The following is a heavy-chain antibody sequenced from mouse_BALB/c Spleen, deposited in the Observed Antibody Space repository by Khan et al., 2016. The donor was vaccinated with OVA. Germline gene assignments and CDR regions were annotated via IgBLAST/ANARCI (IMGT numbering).Heavy chain of an antibody. CDR3: ARGPYFGNYFAIDY. J-gene: IGHJ4*01. V-gene: IGHV2-6-7*01. Sequence: VQLQESGPGLVAPSQSLSITCTVSGFSLTGYGVNWVRQPPGKGLEWLGVIWGDGITDYNSALKSRLSISKDNSKSQVFLKMNSLQTDDTARYYCARGPYFGNYFAIDYWGQGTSVTVSS. D-gene: IGHD2-10*01. CDR1: GFSLTGYG. CDR2: IWGDGIT.